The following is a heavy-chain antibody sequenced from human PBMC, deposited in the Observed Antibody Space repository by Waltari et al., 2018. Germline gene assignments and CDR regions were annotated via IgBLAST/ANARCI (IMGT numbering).Heavy chain of an antibody. D-gene: IGHD5-18*01. Sequence: EVQLVESGGGLVKPGGSLRLSCAASGCTFRSYSMNWVRRAPGKGLEWVSSISSSSSYIYYADSVKGRFTISRDNAKNSLYLQMNSLRAEDTAVYYCARGFGYSYGYFDYWGQGTLVTVSS. V-gene: IGHV3-21*01. CDR1: GCTFRSYS. CDR3: ARGFGYSYGYFDY. J-gene: IGHJ4*02. CDR2: ISSSSSYI.